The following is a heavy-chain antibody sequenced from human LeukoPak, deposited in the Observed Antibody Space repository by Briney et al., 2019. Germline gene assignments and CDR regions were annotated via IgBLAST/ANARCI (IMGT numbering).Heavy chain of an antibody. Sequence: SETLPLTCTVSGGSISSGDYYWSWIRQPPGKGLEWIGYIYYSGSTCYNPSLKSRVTISVDTSKNQFSLKLSSVTAADTAVYYCARVALTNFDYWGQGTLVTVSS. CDR3: ARVALTNFDY. CDR2: IYYSGST. CDR1: GGSISSGDYY. D-gene: IGHD3-3*01. J-gene: IGHJ4*02. V-gene: IGHV4-30-4*01.